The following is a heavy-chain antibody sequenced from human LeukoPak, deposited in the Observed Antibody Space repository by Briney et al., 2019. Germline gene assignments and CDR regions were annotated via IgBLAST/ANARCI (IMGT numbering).Heavy chain of an antibody. CDR3: AREGQYDFWSGLKWFDP. CDR2: IKHDGSEK. V-gene: IGHV3-7*01. Sequence: GGSLTLSCAASGFAFSTSWMSWVRQAPGKGLEWVANIKHDGSEKNFVDSVKGRFTISRDNANNSLFLEMNNVRAEDTATYYCAREGQYDFWSGLKWFDPWGQGTQVIVSS. CDR1: GFAFSTSW. D-gene: IGHD3/OR15-3a*01. J-gene: IGHJ5*02.